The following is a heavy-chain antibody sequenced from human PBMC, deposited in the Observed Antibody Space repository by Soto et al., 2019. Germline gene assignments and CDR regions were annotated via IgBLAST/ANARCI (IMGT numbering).Heavy chain of an antibody. CDR1: GFIFSSYG. CDR3: GKGEKAYAPPPPDHFYYGMDV. J-gene: IGHJ6*02. Sequence: QVQLVESGGGVVQPGRSLRLSCAASGFIFSSYGINWVRQAPGKGLEWVAGISYDGSNKYYAESVKGRVTISRDNSKNKLYRQNKTLTTEDTDVFFWGKGEKAYAPPPPDHFYYGMDVWGQGTTVTVS. V-gene: IGHV3-30*18. D-gene: IGHD3-16*01. CDR2: ISYDGSNK.